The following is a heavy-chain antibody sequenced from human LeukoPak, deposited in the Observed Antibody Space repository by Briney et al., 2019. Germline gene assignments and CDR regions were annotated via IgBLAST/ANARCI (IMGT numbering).Heavy chain of an antibody. V-gene: IGHV5-51*01. CDR1: GYRFTSYW. D-gene: IGHD2-21*02. CDR2: IYPGDSDT. J-gene: IGHJ6*02. CDR3: ARRCGGDCYNYYYGMDV. Sequence: GESLKISCKGSGYRFTSYWIGWVRQMPGKGLEWMGIIYPGDSDTRYSPSFQGQVTISADKSISTAYLQWSSLKASDTAMYYCARRCGGDCYNYYYGMDVWGQGTTVTVFS.